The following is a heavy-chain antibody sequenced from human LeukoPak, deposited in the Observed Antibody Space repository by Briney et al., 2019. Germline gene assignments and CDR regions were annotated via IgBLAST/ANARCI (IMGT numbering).Heavy chain of an antibody. V-gene: IGHV3-33*06. CDR1: GFTFSNYG. J-gene: IGHJ4*02. CDR2: IWYDGSTK. CDR3: AKGYRYFDW. Sequence: GGSLRLSCAASGFTFSNYGMHWVRQAPGKGLEWVAVIWYDGSTKYYVDSVKGRFTISRDNSKNTLYLQMNSLRGEDTAVYYCAKGYRYFDWWGQGTLVTVSS. D-gene: IGHD3-9*01.